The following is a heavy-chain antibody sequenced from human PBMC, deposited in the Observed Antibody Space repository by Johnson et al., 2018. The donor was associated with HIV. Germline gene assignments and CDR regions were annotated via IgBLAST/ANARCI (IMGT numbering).Heavy chain of an antibody. J-gene: IGHJ3*02. D-gene: IGHD6-6*01. CDR2: MRSKGYGGTR. Sequence: VQLVESGGGVVQPGRSLRLSCVASGFTFSSYWMSWVRQAQGKGLAWVGFMRSKGYGGTRAYAASVKGRFTISRDDSKSITYLKMHSLKTEDTTVYYCSLSYSSSSNAFDIWGQGTMVTVSS. V-gene: IGHV3-49*04. CDR1: GFTFSSYW. CDR3: SLSYSSSSNAFDI.